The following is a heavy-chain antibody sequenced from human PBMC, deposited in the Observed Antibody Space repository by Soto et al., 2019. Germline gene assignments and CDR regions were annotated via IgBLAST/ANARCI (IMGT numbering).Heavy chain of an antibody. CDR3: AKDLDYPYYFDY. CDR1: GFTFSSYG. V-gene: IGHV3-30*18. Sequence: QVQLVESGGGVVQPGRSLRLSCAASGFTFSSYGMHWVRQAPGKGLEWVAVISYDGSNKFYADSVKGRFTISRDNSKNTLYLQMNSLRDEDTAVYYCAKDLDYPYYFDYWGQGTLVTVSS. J-gene: IGHJ4*02. D-gene: IGHD5-12*01. CDR2: ISYDGSNK.